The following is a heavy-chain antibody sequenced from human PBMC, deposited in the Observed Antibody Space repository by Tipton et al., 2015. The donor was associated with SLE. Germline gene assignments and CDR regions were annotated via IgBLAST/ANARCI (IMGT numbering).Heavy chain of an antibody. J-gene: IGHJ4*02. Sequence: SLRLSCAASGFSFSNHWMHWVRQVPGKGLVWVSRMNSDGSSRDYADSVKGRFTISRDNAKNMLYLQMGSLKTEDTAVYYCARRSGGNTFYYFDYWGQGTLVTVSS. CDR2: MNSDGSSR. V-gene: IGHV3-74*01. D-gene: IGHD4-23*01. CDR3: ARRSGGNTFYYFDY. CDR1: GFSFSNHW.